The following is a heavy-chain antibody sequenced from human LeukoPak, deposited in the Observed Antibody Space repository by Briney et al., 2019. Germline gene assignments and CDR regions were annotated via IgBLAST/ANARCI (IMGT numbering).Heavy chain of an antibody. CDR2: IHTSGST. D-gene: IGHD6-19*01. CDR1: GGSISTYY. CDR3: ARAPEFSSGWLLDC. V-gene: IGHV4-4*07. J-gene: IGHJ4*02. Sequence: PSETLSLTCSDSGGSISTYYGIWIRQSAGKGLEWIGLIHTSGSTNYNPSLKSRVTVSVDTSKNQFSLKVSSVSAADTGVYYCARAPEFSSGWLLDCWGQGSLVTVSS.